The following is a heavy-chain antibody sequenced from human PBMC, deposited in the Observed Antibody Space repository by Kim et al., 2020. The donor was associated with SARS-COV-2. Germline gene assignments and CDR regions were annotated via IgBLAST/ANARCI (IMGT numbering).Heavy chain of an antibody. CDR3: ALSPGYSYGYDY. J-gene: IGHJ4*02. CDR2: IWYDGSNK. D-gene: IGHD5-18*01. CDR1: GFTFSSYG. Sequence: GGSLRLSCAASGFTFSSYGMHWVRQAPGKGLEWVAVIWYDGSNKYYADSVKGRFTISRDNSKNTLYLQMNSLRAEDTAVYYCALSPGYSYGYDYWGQGTLVPVSS. V-gene: IGHV3-33*01.